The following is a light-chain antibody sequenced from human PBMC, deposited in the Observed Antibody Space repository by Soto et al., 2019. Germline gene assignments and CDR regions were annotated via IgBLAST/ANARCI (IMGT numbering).Light chain of an antibody. Sequence: DIQMTQSPSTLSASVGDRVTITCRASQTIGTSLAWYQQTPGKAPKLLMYYASTLQTGVPSRFSGSGSGTDFTLTISYLQSEDFGSYYCQQFFNYPRTFGQGTKVEIK. CDR3: QQFFNYPRT. CDR1: QTIGTS. J-gene: IGKJ1*01. V-gene: IGKV1-5*01. CDR2: YAS.